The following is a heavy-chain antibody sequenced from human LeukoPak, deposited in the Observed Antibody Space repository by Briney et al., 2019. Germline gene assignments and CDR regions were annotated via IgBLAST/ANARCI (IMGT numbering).Heavy chain of an antibody. CDR2: IYYSGSS. V-gene: IGHV4-59*08. J-gene: IGHJ4*02. CDR1: GGSISSYY. D-gene: IGHD3-10*01. Sequence: PSETLSLTCTGSGGSISSYYWSWIRQPPGKGLEWMGYIYYSGSSNYNPSLKSRVTISVDTSKNQFSLKLSSVTAADTAVYYCARRDYYGPFDYWGQGTLVTVSS. CDR3: ARRDYYGPFDY.